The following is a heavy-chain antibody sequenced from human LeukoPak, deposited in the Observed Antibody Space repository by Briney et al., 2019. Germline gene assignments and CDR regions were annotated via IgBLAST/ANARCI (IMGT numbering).Heavy chain of an antibody. CDR3: AKSLAVLYAFDI. CDR1: GFTFSSYN. D-gene: IGHD2-15*01. Sequence: GGSLRLSCAASGFTFSSYNMNWVRQAPGKGLEWVAVISYEGSNKYYADSVKGRFTISRDNSKNTLYLQMNSLRAEDTAVYYCAKSLAVLYAFDIWGQGTMVTVSS. V-gene: IGHV3-30*18. J-gene: IGHJ3*02. CDR2: ISYEGSNK.